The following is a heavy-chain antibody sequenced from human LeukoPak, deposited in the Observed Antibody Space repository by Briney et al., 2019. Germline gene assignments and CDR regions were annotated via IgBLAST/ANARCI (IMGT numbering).Heavy chain of an antibody. V-gene: IGHV4-4*07. Sequence: SETLSLTCTVSGGSISSFYWSWIRQPAGKGLEWIGRIYNSGSTNYNPSLKSRVTMSLDTSKNQVSLKLSSVTAADTAVYYCARDRGSGSEGFDPWGQGTVVTVSS. J-gene: IGHJ5*02. D-gene: IGHD3-10*01. CDR3: ARDRGSGSEGFDP. CDR1: GGSISSFY. CDR2: IYNSGST.